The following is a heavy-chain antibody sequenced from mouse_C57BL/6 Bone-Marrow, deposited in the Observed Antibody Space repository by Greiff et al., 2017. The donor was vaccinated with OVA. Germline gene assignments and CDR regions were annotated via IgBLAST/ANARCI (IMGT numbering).Heavy chain of an antibody. Sequence: EVNVVESGGGLVQPGGSLKLSCAASGFTFSDYYMYWVRQTPEKRLEWVAYISNGGGSTYYPDTVKGRFTISRDNAKNTLYLQMSRLKSEDTAMYYCARDSTMVTNWYFDVWGTGTTVTVSS. CDR1: GFTFSDYY. D-gene: IGHD2-1*01. CDR2: ISNGGGST. V-gene: IGHV5-12*01. J-gene: IGHJ1*03. CDR3: ARDSTMVTNWYFDV.